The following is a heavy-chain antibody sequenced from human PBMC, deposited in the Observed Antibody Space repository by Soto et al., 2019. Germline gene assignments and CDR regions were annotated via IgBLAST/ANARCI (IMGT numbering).Heavy chain of an antibody. J-gene: IGHJ5*02. CDR3: EKSVSRVPLDR. CDR1: GSTFSTYA. Sequence: EVQLLESGGGLVQPGGSLRLSCVASGSTFSTYAVSWVRQAPGKGLEWVSAISDSGRNTYYADSVKGRFTISRDNSKNTVYMQMNTLRREDMAIYYCEKSVSRVPLDRWGRGTMVMVSS. V-gene: IGHV3-23*01. CDR2: ISDSGRNT.